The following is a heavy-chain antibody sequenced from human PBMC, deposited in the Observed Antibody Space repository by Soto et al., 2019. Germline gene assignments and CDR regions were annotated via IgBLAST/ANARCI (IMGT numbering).Heavy chain of an antibody. CDR1: GYTFTSYY. D-gene: IGHD3-10*01. CDR3: ARDPLAFYGSGSDRGWFDP. V-gene: IGHV1-46*01. CDR2: INPSGGST. J-gene: IGHJ5*02. Sequence: QVQLVQSGAEVKKPGASVKVSCKASGYTFTSYYMHWVRQAPGQGLAWMGIINPSGGSTSYAQKFQGRVTMTRDTYTSTVYMELSSLRSEDTAVYYCARDPLAFYGSGSDRGWFDPWGQGTLVTVSS.